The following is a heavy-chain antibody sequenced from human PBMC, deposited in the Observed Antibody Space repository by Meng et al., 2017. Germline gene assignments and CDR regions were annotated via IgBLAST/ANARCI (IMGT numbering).Heavy chain of an antibody. CDR2: IIPIFGTA. Sequence: QVQLVHFGAAVKKPCSPVKGSCKASGGTFSSYAISWVRQAPGQGLEWMGGIIPIFGTANYAQKFQGRVTITTDESTSTAYMELSSLRSEDTAVYYCASYGGSYFFAFDIWGQGTMVTVSS. CDR1: GGTFSSYA. D-gene: IGHD1-26*01. CDR3: ASYGGSYFFAFDI. V-gene: IGHV1-69*01. J-gene: IGHJ3*02.